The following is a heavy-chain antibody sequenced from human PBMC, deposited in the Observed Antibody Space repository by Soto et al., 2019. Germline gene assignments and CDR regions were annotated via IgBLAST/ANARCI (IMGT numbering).Heavy chain of an antibody. J-gene: IGHJ4*02. Sequence: GGSLRLSCAASGFTFSSYGMHRVRQAPGKGLEWVAVISYDGSNKYYADSVKGRFTISRDNSKNTLYLQMNSLRAEDTAVYYCAKERISYRSSWYYFDYWGQGTLVTVSS. CDR3: AKERISYRSSWYYFDY. CDR2: ISYDGSNK. D-gene: IGHD6-13*01. V-gene: IGHV3-30*18. CDR1: GFTFSSYG.